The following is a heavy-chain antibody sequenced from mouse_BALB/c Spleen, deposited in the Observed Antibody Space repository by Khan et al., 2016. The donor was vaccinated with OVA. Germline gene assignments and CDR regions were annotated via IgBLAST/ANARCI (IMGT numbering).Heavy chain of an antibody. D-gene: IGHD2-1*01. CDR3: ARSGGNFHWYFDV. J-gene: IGHJ1*01. CDR1: GFTFSSFG. CDR2: ISSGSSTI. Sequence: EVELVESGGGLVQPGGSRKLSCAASGFTFSSFGMHWVRQAPKKGLEWVAYISSGSSTIYYVDTVKGRFTISRDSPKNTLFLQMTSLRSEDTAMHYCARSGGNFHWYFDVWGAGTSVTGSS. V-gene: IGHV5-17*02.